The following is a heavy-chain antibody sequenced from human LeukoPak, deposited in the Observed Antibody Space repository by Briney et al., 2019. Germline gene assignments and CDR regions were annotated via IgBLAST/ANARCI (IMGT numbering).Heavy chain of an antibody. J-gene: IGHJ5*02. CDR1: GFTFSSYA. D-gene: IGHD6-19*01. CDR2: ISYDGSNK. V-gene: IGHV3-30-3*01. CDR3: AREWLAENWFDP. Sequence: GESLRLSCAASGFTFSSYAMHWVRQAPGKGLEWVAVISYDGSNKYYADSVKGRFTISRDNSKNTLYLQMNSLRAEDTAVYYCAREWLAENWFDPWGQGTLVTVSS.